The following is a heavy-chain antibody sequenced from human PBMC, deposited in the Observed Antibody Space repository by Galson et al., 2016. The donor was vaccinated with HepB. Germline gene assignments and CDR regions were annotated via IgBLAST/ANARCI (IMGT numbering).Heavy chain of an antibody. Sequence: SLRLSCAASGFTFTTYWMSWVRQAPGKGLEWVANIKPDGSEKYYVDSVKGRFTISRDNAKNSLYLRMNSLRAEDTAVYYCAQYYYDSSGYVEYFQNWGQGSRVTVSS. CDR1: GFTFTTYW. CDR2: IKPDGSEK. CDR3: AQYYYDSSGYVEYFQN. J-gene: IGHJ1*01. V-gene: IGHV3-7*03. D-gene: IGHD3-22*01.